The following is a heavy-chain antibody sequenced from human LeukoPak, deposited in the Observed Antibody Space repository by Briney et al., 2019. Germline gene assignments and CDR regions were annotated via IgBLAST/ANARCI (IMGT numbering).Heavy chain of an antibody. J-gene: IGHJ3*02. D-gene: IGHD3-22*01. CDR3: ARDLKLDGSSGYYAFDI. CDR2: IYYSGST. V-gene: IGHV4-39*07. Sequence: PSETLSLTCTASGGSISSSSYYWGWIRQPPGKGLEWIGSIYYSGSTYYNPSLKSRVTISVDTSKNQFSLKMSSVTAADTAVYYCARDLKLDGSSGYYAFDIWGQGTMVTVSS. CDR1: GGSISSSSYY.